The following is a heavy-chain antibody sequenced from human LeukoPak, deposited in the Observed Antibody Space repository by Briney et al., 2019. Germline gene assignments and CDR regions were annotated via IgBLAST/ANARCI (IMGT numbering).Heavy chain of an antibody. Sequence: SETLSLTCTVSGGSISSYYWSWIRQPAGKGLEWIGRIYTSGSTNYNPSLKSRITMSVDTSKNQFSLKLSSVTAAATAVYYCASSYYYDSSGYYSFYVYWGQGTLVTVSS. V-gene: IGHV4-4*07. D-gene: IGHD3-22*01. CDR3: ASSYYYDSSGYYSFYVY. J-gene: IGHJ4*02. CDR1: GGSISSYY. CDR2: IYTSGST.